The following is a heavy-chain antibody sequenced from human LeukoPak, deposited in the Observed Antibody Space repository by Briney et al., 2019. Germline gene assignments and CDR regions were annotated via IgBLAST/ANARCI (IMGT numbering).Heavy chain of an antibody. Sequence: SETLSLTCTVSGGSISSSSYYWGWIRQPPGKGLEWIGSIYYSGSTYYNPSLKSRVTISVDTSKNQFSLKLSSVTAADTAVYYCARHEGIDLTGYPGACGYWGQGTLVTVSS. D-gene: IGHD3-9*01. CDR1: GGSISSSSYY. V-gene: IGHV4-39*01. CDR3: ARHEGIDLTGYPGACGY. J-gene: IGHJ4*02. CDR2: IYYSGST.